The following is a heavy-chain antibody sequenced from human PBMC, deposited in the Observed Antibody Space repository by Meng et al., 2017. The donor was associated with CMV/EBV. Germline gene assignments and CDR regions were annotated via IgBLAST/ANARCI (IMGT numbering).Heavy chain of an antibody. J-gene: IGHJ4*02. CDR3: ARVTASSRTGSYYNGNY. CDR1: GFTFSSYA. CDR2: MSYDGSNK. V-gene: IGHV3-30-3*01. Sequence: LSLTCAASGFTFSSYAMHWVRQAPGKGLEWVAVMSYDGSNKYYADSVKGRFTISRDNSKNTLYLQMNSLRAEDTAVYYCARVTASSRTGSYYNGNYWGQGTLVTVSS. D-gene: IGHD3-10*01.